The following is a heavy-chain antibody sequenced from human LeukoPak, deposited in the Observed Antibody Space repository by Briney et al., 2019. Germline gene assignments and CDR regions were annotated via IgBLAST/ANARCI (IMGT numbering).Heavy chain of an antibody. D-gene: IGHD3-10*01. Sequence: ETLSLTCAVYGGSFSGYYWSWIRQPPGKGLEWIGEINHSGSTNYNPSLKSRVTISVDTSKNQFSLKLSSVTAADTAVYYCARVYGSGSYYNGYYYYYMDVWGKGTTVTISS. CDR1: GGSFSGYY. V-gene: IGHV4-34*01. CDR3: ARVYGSGSYYNGYYYYYMDV. J-gene: IGHJ6*03. CDR2: INHSGST.